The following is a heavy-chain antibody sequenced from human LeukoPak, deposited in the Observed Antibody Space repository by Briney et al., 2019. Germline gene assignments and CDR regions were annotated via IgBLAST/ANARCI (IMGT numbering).Heavy chain of an antibody. CDR3: AKEQGQQWLVLFAFDI. D-gene: IGHD6-19*01. CDR1: GFIFSNYA. V-gene: IGHV3-30*04. CDR2: ISHDGSKK. Sequence: GGSLRLSCAASGFIFSNYAIDWVRQAPGKGLEWVAVISHDGSKKYTADSVKGRFTISRDNAKNSLYLQMNSLRAEDTALYYCAKEQGQQWLVLFAFDIWGQGTMVTVSS. J-gene: IGHJ3*02.